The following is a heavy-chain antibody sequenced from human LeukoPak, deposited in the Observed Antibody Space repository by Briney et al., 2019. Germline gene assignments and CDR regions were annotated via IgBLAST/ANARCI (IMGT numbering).Heavy chain of an antibody. CDR2: IYYSGST. CDR1: GGSISSSSYY. Sequence: PSETLSLTCTVSGGSISSSSYYWGWIRQPPGKGLEWIGSIYYSGSTYYNPSLKSRVTISVDTSKNQFSLKLSSVTAADTAVYYCASWLRLRRGYYFDYWGQGTLVTASS. J-gene: IGHJ4*02. D-gene: IGHD5-12*01. V-gene: IGHV4-39*01. CDR3: ASWLRLRRGYYFDY.